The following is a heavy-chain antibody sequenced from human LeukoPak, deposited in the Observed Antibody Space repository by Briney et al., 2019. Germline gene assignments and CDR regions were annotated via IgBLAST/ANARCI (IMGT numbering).Heavy chain of an antibody. CDR3: ARDMAAAGTIFDY. J-gene: IGHJ4*02. Sequence: GGSLRLSCAASGFTFSTYGMHWVRQAPGKGLEWVAVIWYDGSNKYYADSVRGRFTISRDNAKNSLYLQMNRLRDEDTAVYYCARDMAAAGTIFDYWGQGTLVTVSP. D-gene: IGHD6-13*01. CDR2: IWYDGSNK. CDR1: GFTFSTYG. V-gene: IGHV3-33*01.